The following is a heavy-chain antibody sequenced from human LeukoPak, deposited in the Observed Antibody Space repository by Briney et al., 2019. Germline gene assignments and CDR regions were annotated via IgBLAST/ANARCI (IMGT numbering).Heavy chain of an antibody. CDR1: GFTFDDYA. D-gene: IGHD3-22*01. CDR3: AKGWDYYDSSGSYFDY. V-gene: IGHV3-43*02. CDR2: ISGDGGST. J-gene: IGHJ4*02. Sequence: GGSLRPSCAASGFTFDDYAMHWVRQAPGKGLEWVTLISGDGGSTYYADSVKGRFTISRDNSKNSLYLQMNSLRTEDTALYYCAKGWDYYDSSGSYFDYWGQGTLATVSS.